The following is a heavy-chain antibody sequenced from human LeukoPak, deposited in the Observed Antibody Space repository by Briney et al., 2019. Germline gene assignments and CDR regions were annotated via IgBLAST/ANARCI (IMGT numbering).Heavy chain of an antibody. CDR2: ICYDGSNK. J-gene: IGHJ4*02. D-gene: IGHD2-15*01. CDR3: ARDRNVVVVAATPLFDY. V-gene: IGHV3-33*01. CDR1: GFTFSSYG. Sequence: GGSLRLSCAASGFTFSSYGMRWVRQAPGKGLEWVAVICYDGSNKYYAASVKGRFTISRDNSKNTLYLQMNSLRAEDTAVYYCARDRNVVVVAATPLFDYWGQGTLVTVSS.